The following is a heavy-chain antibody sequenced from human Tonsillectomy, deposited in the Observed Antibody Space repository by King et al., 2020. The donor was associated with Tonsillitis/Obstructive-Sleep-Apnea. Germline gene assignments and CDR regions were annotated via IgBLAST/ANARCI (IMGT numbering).Heavy chain of an antibody. Sequence: VQLVESGGGLVQPGGSLRLSCAASGFTFSSYSMNWVRQAPGKGLEWVSYISSSSSTIYYAYCVKGRVTISRDNAKNSLYLQMNSLRDEDTAVYYCARDRYGDPGGLNDYWGQGTLVTVSS. J-gene: IGHJ4*02. CDR2: ISSSSSTI. D-gene: IGHD4-17*01. V-gene: IGHV3-48*02. CDR1: GFTFSSYS. CDR3: ARDRYGDPGGLNDY.